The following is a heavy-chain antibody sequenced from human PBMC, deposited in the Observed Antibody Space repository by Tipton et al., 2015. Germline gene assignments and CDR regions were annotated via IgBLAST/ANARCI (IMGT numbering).Heavy chain of an antibody. Sequence: TLSLTCTVSGGSVSNSDYYWSWIRQPPGKGLEWIGYIYYSGSTNYNPSLKSRVTISVDTSKNQFSLKLPSVTAADTAVYFCATSYAANPSGFWFWGQGTLVTVSS. J-gene: IGHJ4*02. CDR3: ATSYAANPSGFWF. V-gene: IGHV4-61*08. CDR2: IYYSGST. CDR1: GGSVSNSDYY. D-gene: IGHD2-15*01.